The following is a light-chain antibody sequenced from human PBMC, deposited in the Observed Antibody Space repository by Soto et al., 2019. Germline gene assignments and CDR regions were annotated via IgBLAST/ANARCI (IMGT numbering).Light chain of an antibody. J-gene: IGKJ1*01. CDR1: QGIRND. Sequence: AIPMTQSPSSLSASVGDRVTITCRASQGIRNDLGWYQQKPGKAPKLLIYAASSLQSRIPSRFSGSGSGTDFTLTISSLQPEDFATYYCLQDYNYPWTFGQGTKVQIK. CDR2: AAS. V-gene: IGKV1-6*01. CDR3: LQDYNYPWT.